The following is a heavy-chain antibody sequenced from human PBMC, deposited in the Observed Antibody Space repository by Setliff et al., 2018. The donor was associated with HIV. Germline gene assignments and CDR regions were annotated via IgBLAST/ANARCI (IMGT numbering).Heavy chain of an antibody. CDR2: ISSSSSYI. D-gene: IGHD6-6*01. Sequence: GGSLRLSCAVSGFTFSDYYMNWVRQAPGKGLEWVSSISSSSSYIYYADSVKGRFTISRDNAKNSLYLQMNSLRAEDTAVYYCARRYSSSSTGFDYWGQGTLVTVSS. J-gene: IGHJ4*02. CDR1: GFTFSDYY. V-gene: IGHV3-21*01. CDR3: ARRYSSSSTGFDY.